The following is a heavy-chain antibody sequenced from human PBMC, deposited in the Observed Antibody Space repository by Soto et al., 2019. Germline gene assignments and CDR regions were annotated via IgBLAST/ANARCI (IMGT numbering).Heavy chain of an antibody. J-gene: IGHJ5*02. CDR3: ARDRVPSSGYSPYWFDP. CDR1: GGTFSSYA. D-gene: IGHD3-22*01. Sequence: QVHLVQSVAELKKPGSSVKVSCKASGGTFSSYAISWVRQAPGQGLEWMGEIIPIFGTANYAQKFQGRVTIIADESTSTAYMELRSLRSEDTAVYYCARDRVPSSGYSPYWFDPWGQGTMVTVSS. V-gene: IGHV1-69*12. CDR2: IIPIFGTA.